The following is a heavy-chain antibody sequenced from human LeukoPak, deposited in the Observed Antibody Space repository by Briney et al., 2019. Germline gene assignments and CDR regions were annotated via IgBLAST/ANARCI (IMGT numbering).Heavy chain of an antibody. D-gene: IGHD2-8*01. CDR2: ITSKGDGGTT. CDR3: IIDVRWDSTIDY. CDR1: GFTLSKYW. Sequence: GGSLRLSCAASGFTLSKYWMSWVRQAPGKGLEWVGRITSKGDGGTTEYAAHVKGRFAITRDDSKNTLYLQMNSLTTEDTAVYYCIIDVRWDSTIDYWGEGTLVTVSS. V-gene: IGHV3-15*01. J-gene: IGHJ4*02.